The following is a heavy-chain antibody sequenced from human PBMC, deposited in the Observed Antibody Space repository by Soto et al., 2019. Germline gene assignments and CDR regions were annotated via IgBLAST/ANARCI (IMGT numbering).Heavy chain of an antibody. V-gene: IGHV3-23*01. CDR2: ISGSGGSK. CDR3: AKDRGDVNWNYDGTFDY. CDR1: GFTFSSYA. J-gene: IGHJ4*02. D-gene: IGHD1-7*01. Sequence: EVQLLESGGGLVQPGGSLRLSCAASGFTFSSYAMSWVRQAPGKGLEWVSAISGSGGSKYYADSVKGRFTISRDNSKNTLYLQMNSLRAEDTAVYYCAKDRGDVNWNYDGTFDYWGQGTLVTVSS.